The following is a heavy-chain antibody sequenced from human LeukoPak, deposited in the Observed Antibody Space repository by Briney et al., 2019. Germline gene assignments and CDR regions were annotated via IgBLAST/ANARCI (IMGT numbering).Heavy chain of an antibody. CDR2: ISSSSSYI. J-gene: IGHJ4*02. Sequence: GGSLRLSCAASGFTFSSYSMNWVRQAPGKGLEWVSSISSSSSYIYYADSVKGRFTISRDNSKNTLYLQMNSLRAEDTAVYYCAKVRRGYSYGYEGWFDYWGQGTLVTVSS. D-gene: IGHD5-18*01. CDR3: AKVRRGYSYGYEGWFDY. CDR1: GFTFSSYS. V-gene: IGHV3-21*04.